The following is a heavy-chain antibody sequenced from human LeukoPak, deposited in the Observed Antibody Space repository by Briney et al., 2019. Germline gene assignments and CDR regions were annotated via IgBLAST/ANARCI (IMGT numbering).Heavy chain of an antibody. Sequence: SETLSLTCTVSGGSISSYYWGWIRQPPGKGLEWIGYIYYSGSTNYNPSLKSRVTISVDTSKNQFSLKLSSVTAADTAVYYCARAGSYDYVWGSYRPPEYFDYWGQGTLVTVSS. CDR1: GGSISSYY. CDR2: IYYSGST. J-gene: IGHJ4*02. V-gene: IGHV4-59*01. CDR3: ARAGSYDYVWGSYRPPEYFDY. D-gene: IGHD3-16*02.